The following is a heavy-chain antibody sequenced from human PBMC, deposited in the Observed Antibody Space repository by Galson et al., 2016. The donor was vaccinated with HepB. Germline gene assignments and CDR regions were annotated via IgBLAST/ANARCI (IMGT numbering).Heavy chain of an antibody. Sequence: SLRLSCAASGFTFSDYWMHWVRQAPGKGLVWVSRINSDGSSTIYADSVRGRFTISRDNAKNTLYLHMNGLRAEDTALYYCVREDYGDDPVYYYYYGMDVWGQGTTVSVSS. CDR3: VREDYGDDPVYYYYYGMDV. CDR1: GFTFSDYW. CDR2: INSDGSST. J-gene: IGHJ6*02. V-gene: IGHV3-74*01. D-gene: IGHD4-17*01.